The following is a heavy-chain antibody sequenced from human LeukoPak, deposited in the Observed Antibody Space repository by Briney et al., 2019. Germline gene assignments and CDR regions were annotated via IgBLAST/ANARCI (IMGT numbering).Heavy chain of an antibody. V-gene: IGHV1-69*13. D-gene: IGHD2-2*02. CDR2: IIPIFGTS. CDR1: GGTFSTYA. Sequence: ASVKVSCKASGGTFSTYAISWVRQAPGQGLEWMGGIIPIFGTSNYAQKFQGRVTITADESTSTAYMELSSLRSEDTAVYYCARDLREHCSSTSCHIFDYWGQGTLVTVSS. CDR3: ARDLREHCSSTSCHIFDY. J-gene: IGHJ4*02.